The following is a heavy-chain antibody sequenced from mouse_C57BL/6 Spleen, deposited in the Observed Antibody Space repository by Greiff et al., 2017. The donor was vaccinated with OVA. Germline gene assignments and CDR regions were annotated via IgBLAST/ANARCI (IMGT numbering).Heavy chain of an antibody. Sequence: VQLQQSGPELVKPGASVKISCKASGYAFSSSWMNWVKQRPGKGLEWIGRIYPGDGDTNYNGKFKGKATLTADKSSSTAYMQLSSLTSEDSAVYFCARSGGNYGNYFDYRGQGTTLTVSS. V-gene: IGHV1-82*01. J-gene: IGHJ2*01. CDR2: IYPGDGDT. CDR1: GYAFSSSW. CDR3: ARSGGNYGNYFDY. D-gene: IGHD2-1*01.